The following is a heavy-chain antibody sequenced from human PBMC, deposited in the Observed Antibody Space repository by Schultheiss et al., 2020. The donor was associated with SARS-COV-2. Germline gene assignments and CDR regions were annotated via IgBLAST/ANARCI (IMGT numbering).Heavy chain of an antibody. CDR2: INHSGST. CDR1: GGSISSYY. CDR3: ARTVRGVYYYYYMDV. V-gene: IGHV4-59*01. D-gene: IGHD3-10*01. J-gene: IGHJ6*03. Sequence: SETLSLTCTVSGGSISSYYWSWIRQPPGKGLEWIGEINHSGSTNYNPSLKSRVTISVDTSKNQFSLKLSSVTAADTAVYYCARTVRGVYYYYYMDVWGKGTTVTVSS.